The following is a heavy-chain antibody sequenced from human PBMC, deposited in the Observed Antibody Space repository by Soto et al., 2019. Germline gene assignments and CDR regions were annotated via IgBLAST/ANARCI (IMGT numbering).Heavy chain of an antibody. V-gene: IGHV3-23*01. J-gene: IGHJ3*02. CDR2: ISGSGGST. CDR1: GFTFSTYA. Sequence: VASLRLSCVASGFTFSTYALSWVRQAPGKGLEWVSAISGSGGSTYYADSVKGRFTISRDNSKNTLYLQMDSLGAEDTAAYYCAPHVSCSGGSCQYDAFAIRGQGT. D-gene: IGHD2-15*01. CDR3: APHVSCSGGSCQYDAFAI.